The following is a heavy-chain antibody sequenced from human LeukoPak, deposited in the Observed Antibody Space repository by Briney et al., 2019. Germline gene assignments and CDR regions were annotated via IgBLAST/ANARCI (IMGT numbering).Heavy chain of an antibody. CDR3: AKANRDYHFWSRYPCFEY. CDR2: ISGNGATI. Sequence: PGGSLRLSCTASGFSFRTYAMSWVRHAPGKGLEWVSPISGNGATISYADSVMGRFTISRDSAKNTLYVQMNLLRAEDTAVYYCAKANRDYHFWSRYPCFEYWAQGTLVTVSS. V-gene: IGHV3-23*01. D-gene: IGHD3-3*01. J-gene: IGHJ4*02. CDR1: GFSFRTYA.